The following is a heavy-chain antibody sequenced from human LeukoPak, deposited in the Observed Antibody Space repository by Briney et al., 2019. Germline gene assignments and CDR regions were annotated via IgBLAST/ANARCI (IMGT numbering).Heavy chain of an antibody. CDR3: ARTAARPRNNWFDP. Sequence: SETLSLTCTVSGGSISSYYWSWIRQPAGKGLEWIGRIYTSGSTNYNPSLKSRVTMSVDTSKNQFSLELSSVTAADTAVYYCARTAARPRNNWFDPWGQGTLVTVSS. CDR2: IYTSGST. V-gene: IGHV4-4*07. J-gene: IGHJ5*02. CDR1: GGSISSYY. D-gene: IGHD6-6*01.